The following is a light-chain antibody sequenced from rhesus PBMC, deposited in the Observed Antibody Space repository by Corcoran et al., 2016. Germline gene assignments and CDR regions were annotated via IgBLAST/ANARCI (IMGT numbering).Light chain of an antibody. V-gene: IGLV1-72*02. J-gene: IGLJ6*01. CDR2: KNN. CDR1: SSNIGNNY. CDR3: AAWDDSLRGDV. Sequence: QSVLTQPPSASGAPGQSVTISCSGSSSNIGNNYVYWYQQLSGKAPKLLIYKNNQRPSGVPDRFSGSKSGTSASLAISGLQSEDEADYYCAAWDDSLRGDVFGGGSKVTVL.